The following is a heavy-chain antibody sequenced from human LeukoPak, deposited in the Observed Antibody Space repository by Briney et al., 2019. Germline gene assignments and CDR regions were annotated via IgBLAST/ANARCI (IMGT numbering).Heavy chain of an antibody. Sequence: GGSLKLSCAASGFTFSGSAMHWVRQASGKGLEWVGRIRSKANSYATAYAASVKGRFTISRDDSKNTAYLQMNSLKTEDTAVYYCTSRSGEPSYWGQGTLVTVSS. D-gene: IGHD3-16*01. V-gene: IGHV3-73*01. CDR2: IRSKANSYAT. J-gene: IGHJ4*02. CDR3: TSRSGEPSY. CDR1: GFTFSGSA.